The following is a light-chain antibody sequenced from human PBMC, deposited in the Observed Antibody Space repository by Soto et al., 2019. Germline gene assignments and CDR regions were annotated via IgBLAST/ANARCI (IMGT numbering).Light chain of an antibody. CDR2: DVS. V-gene: IGLV2-14*03. Sequence: QPALTQPASVSWSRGQCITISCNGTSADVGTYNFVAWYQQHPGKAPKLIIYDVSSRPSGVSNRFSGSKSGNTASLTISGLQADDEADYYCGSYRGSTTVYVFGSGTKVTVL. CDR1: SADVGTYNF. J-gene: IGLJ1*01. CDR3: GSYRGSTTVYV.